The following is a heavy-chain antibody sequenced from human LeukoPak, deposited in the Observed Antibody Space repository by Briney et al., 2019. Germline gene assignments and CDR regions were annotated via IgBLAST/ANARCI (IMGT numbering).Heavy chain of an antibody. D-gene: IGHD3-9*01. J-gene: IGHJ5*02. CDR3: ARLDILTAANFDP. CDR1: GGSIDSSTYY. CDR2: IYYSGGT. V-gene: IGHV4-31*03. Sequence: SETLSLTCTVSGGSIDSSTYYWSWIRQHPGKGLEWIGYIYYSGGTQYNPSLKSRVTISVDTSKNQFSLRLSSVTAADTAVYYCARLDILTAANFDPWGQGTLVTVSS.